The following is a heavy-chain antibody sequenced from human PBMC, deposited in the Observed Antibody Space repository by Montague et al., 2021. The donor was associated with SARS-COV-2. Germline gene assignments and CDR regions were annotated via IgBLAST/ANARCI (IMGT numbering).Heavy chain of an antibody. V-gene: IGHV4-59*02. CDR2: IFYSGST. CDR3: AKASRGYGGDFDS. J-gene: IGHJ4*02. Sequence: SETRSLTCSVSGDSVNRNYWSWVRQPPGKGLEWLGYIFYSGSTYNPSLHSRVTMSLDTSKNHFSLNLISVTAADTAVYYCAKASRGYGGDFDSWGQGTLVIVSS. CDR1: GDSVNRNY. D-gene: IGHD4-23*01.